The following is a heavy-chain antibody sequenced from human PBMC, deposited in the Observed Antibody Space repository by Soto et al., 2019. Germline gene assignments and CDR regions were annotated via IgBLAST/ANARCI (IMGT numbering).Heavy chain of an antibody. CDR2: IRSNPKHYAT. J-gene: IGHJ4*02. V-gene: IGHV3-73*01. CDR1: GFTFSGAT. Sequence: EVPVVESGGGLVQPGGSLKLSCATSGFTFSGATVHWVRQASGNGLQWVGGIRSNPKHYATAYAASVKGRFTIPRDDSSNTAYLQINSQNTADTARYYCSPTVTSTADYWGQGTLVTVSS. D-gene: IGHD4-17*01. CDR3: SPTVTSTADY.